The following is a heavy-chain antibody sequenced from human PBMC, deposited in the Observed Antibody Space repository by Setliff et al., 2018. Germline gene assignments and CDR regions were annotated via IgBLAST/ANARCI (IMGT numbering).Heavy chain of an antibody. Sequence: SETLSLTCAVSGYSISSGYYWGWIRQPPGKGLEWIGSIYHSGSTDYNPSLKSRVTMSADTSKNQFSLKLKSVTAADTAVYYCTRNFLGWLARFWGRGTLVTVSS. CDR3: TRNFLGWLARF. V-gene: IGHV4-38-2*01. D-gene: IGHD6-19*01. J-gene: IGHJ4*02. CDR2: IYHSGST. CDR1: GYSISSGYY.